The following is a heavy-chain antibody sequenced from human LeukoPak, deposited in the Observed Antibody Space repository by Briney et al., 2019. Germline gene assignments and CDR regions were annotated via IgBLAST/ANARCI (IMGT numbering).Heavy chain of an antibody. D-gene: IGHD3-10*01. CDR1: GFTFSSYW. CDR2: VSGSGGNT. CDR3: AKHRYYGSGILDAFDI. J-gene: IGHJ3*02. V-gene: IGHV3-23*01. Sequence: GGSLRLSCAASGFTFSSYWMHWVRQAPGKGLEWVSGVSGSGGNTYYAESVKGRFTISRDNSKNTLHLQMNSLRAEDTAIYYCAKHRYYGSGILDAFDIWARGTVVTVSS.